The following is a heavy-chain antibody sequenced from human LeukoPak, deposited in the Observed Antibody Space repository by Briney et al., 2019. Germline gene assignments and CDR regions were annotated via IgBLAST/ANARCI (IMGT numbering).Heavy chain of an antibody. CDR3: ARDFYVGSGSCYIGY. D-gene: IGHD3-10*01. CDR2: IWYDGSNK. CDR1: GFTFSSYG. J-gene: IGHJ4*02. V-gene: IGHV3-33*01. Sequence: GGSLRLSCAASGFTFSSYGMHWVRQAPGKGLEWVAVIWYDGSNKYYAESVKGRFTISRDNSKNTLYLQMNSLRAEDTAVYYCARDFYVGSGSCYIGYWGQGTLVTVSS.